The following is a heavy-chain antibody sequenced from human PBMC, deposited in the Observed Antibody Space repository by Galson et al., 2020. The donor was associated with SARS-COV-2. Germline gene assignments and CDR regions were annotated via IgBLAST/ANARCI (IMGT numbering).Heavy chain of an antibody. Sequence: VSGPTLVKPTQTLTLSCFFSGFSLSTRAVGVGWICQPPGKALEWLAAIYWDGDKRYSPSLSSRLTITKDTSKNQVVLTMTNMDPVDTATYYCSTIHLLEWLGAFDIWGQGTIVTVSS. CDR1: GFSLSTRAVG. D-gene: IGHD3-3*01. CDR3: STIHLLEWLGAFDI. J-gene: IGHJ3*02. V-gene: IGHV2-5*02. CDR2: IYWDGDK.